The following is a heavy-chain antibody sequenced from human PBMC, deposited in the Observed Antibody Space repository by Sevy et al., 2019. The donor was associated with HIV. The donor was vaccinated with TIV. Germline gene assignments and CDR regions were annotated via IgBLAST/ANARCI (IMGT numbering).Heavy chain of an antibody. Sequence: ASVKVSCKTSGYTFAAYYIHWVRQAPGQGHEWLGWIYPNGGDTTYAQKFQGRVTVTMSTSINTVYMELNRLRSDDTAVYYCARGKREEWLLYLDNWGQGTLVTVSS. CDR2: IYPNGGDT. J-gene: IGHJ4*02. CDR1: GYTFAAYY. D-gene: IGHD3-3*01. CDR3: ARGKREEWLLYLDN. V-gene: IGHV1-2*02.